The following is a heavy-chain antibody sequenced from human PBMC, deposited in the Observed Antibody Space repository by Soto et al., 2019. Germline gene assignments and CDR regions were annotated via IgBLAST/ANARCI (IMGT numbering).Heavy chain of an antibody. CDR3: AKVFYYYDSSGYYYFDY. V-gene: IGHV3-23*01. CDR2: ISGSGPTI. J-gene: IGHJ4*02. CDR1: GFTFSSYA. Sequence: GGSLRLSCAASGFTFSSYAVSWVRQAPGKGPEWISSISGSGPTIYYADSVKGQFTISRDNSKNTLYLQMSSLRAEDTAVYYCAKVFYYYDSSGYYYFDYWGQGTLVTVSS. D-gene: IGHD3-22*01.